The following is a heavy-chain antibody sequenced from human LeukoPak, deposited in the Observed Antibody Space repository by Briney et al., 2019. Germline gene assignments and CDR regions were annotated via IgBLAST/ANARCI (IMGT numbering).Heavy chain of an antibody. CDR1: GYTFTSYD. V-gene: IGHV1-8*03. D-gene: IGHD2-2*01. J-gene: IGHJ5*02. CDR2: MNPNSGNT. CDR3: ARGVGYCSSTSCKLAWFDP. Sequence: ASVKVSCKASGYTFTSYDINWVRQATGQGLEWMGWMNPNSGNTGYAQKFQGRVTITRNTSISTAYMELSSLRSEDTAVYYCARGVGYCSSTSCKLAWFDPWGQGTLVTVSS.